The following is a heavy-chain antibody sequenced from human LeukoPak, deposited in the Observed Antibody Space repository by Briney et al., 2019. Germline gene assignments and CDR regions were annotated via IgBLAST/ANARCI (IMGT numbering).Heavy chain of an antibody. CDR3: ARFKLSSGYDPFDY. J-gene: IGHJ4*02. CDR1: GFTFSSYP. Sequence: PGGSLRLSCAASGFTFSSYPMNWVRQAPGKGLEWVSYIGSSGSITYYADSVKGRFTISRDNAKNSLYLQMNSLRAEDTAVYYCARFKLSSGYDPFDYWGQGTPVTVSS. CDR2: IGSSGSIT. V-gene: IGHV3-48*04. D-gene: IGHD5-12*01.